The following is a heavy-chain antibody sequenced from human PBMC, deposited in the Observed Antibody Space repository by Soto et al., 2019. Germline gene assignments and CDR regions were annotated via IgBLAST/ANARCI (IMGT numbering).Heavy chain of an antibody. V-gene: IGHV4-34*01. CDR3: ARARIVVAGTIVDY. Sequence: PSETLSLTCAVYGGSFSGYYWSWIRQPPGKGLEWIGEINHSGNTYYNPSLKSRVTISVDTSKNHFSPKLSSVTAADTAVYYCARARIVVAGTIVDYWGQGTLVTVSS. CDR2: INHSGNT. CDR1: GGSFSGYY. J-gene: IGHJ4*02. D-gene: IGHD6-19*01.